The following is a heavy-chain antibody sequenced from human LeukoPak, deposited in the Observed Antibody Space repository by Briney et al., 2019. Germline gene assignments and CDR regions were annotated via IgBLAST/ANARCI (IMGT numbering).Heavy chain of an antibody. Sequence: GESPQISCKDSGYSFTNYWIGWVRQMPGKGLEWMGIIHSADSNTKYSPSFQGQVTISADKSISTAHLQWSGLKASDTAMYYCAGARHGDYRWDYWGQGTLVTVSS. D-gene: IGHD4-17*01. J-gene: IGHJ4*02. V-gene: IGHV5-51*01. CDR2: IHSADSNT. CDR3: AGARHGDYRWDY. CDR1: GYSFTNYW.